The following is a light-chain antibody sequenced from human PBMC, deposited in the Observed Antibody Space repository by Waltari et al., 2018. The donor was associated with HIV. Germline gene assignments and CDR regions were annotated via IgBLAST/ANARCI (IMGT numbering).Light chain of an antibody. Sequence: EIVLTQSPGTLSLSPGERATLSCRASQSVSSSYLAWYQQKPGQAPRLLIYGASTRATGIPDRVSGSGSGTDVTLTISRLEPEDFAVYYCQQYGSSLIYTFGQGTKLEIK. CDR1: QSVSSSY. J-gene: IGKJ2*01. CDR3: QQYGSSLIYT. CDR2: GAS. V-gene: IGKV3-20*01.